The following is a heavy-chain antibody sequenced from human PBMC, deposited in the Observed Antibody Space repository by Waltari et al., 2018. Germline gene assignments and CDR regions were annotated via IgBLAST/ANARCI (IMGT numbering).Heavy chain of an antibody. D-gene: IGHD4-17*01. J-gene: IGHJ4*02. CDR2: IYYTGNT. CDR3: ARERYDDGDYVTANPLGGFDF. CDR1: GESFSGHF. V-gene: IGHV4-34*11. Sequence: QVQLHQWGAGLLKPSETLSLTCAVSGESFSGHFWGWVRQSPGKGLEGVGYIYYTGNTNYNPSLKSRVAISVDASKKQVTLKVTSVTAADTAVYYCARERYDDGDYVTANPLGGFDFWGPGALVTVSS.